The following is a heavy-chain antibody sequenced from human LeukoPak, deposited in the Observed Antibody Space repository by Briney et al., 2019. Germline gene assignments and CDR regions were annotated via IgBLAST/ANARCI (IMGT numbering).Heavy chain of an antibody. D-gene: IGHD3-10*01. J-gene: IGHJ6*04. CDR3: ASHYYGSGSYYQAWNGMDV. CDR2: IKQDGSEK. CDR1: GFTFSSYW. V-gene: IGHV3-7*03. Sequence: PGGSLRLSCAASGFTFSSYWMSWVRQAPGKGLEWVANIKQDGSEKYYVDSVKGRFTISRDNAKNSLYLQMNSLRAEDTAVYYCASHYYGSGSYYQAWNGMDVWGKGTTVTVSS.